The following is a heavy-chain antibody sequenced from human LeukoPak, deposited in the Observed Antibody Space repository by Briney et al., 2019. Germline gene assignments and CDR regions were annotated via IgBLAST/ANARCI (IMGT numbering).Heavy chain of an antibody. CDR2: ISWNSGSI. CDR1: GFTFDDYA. CDR3: AEGPEYFQH. J-gene: IGHJ1*01. Sequence: GRSLRLSCAASGFTFDDYAMHWVRQAPGKGLEWVSGISWNSGSIGYADSVKGRFTISRDNAKNSLYLQMNSLRAEDTALYYCAEGPEYFQHWGQGTLVTVSS. V-gene: IGHV3-9*01.